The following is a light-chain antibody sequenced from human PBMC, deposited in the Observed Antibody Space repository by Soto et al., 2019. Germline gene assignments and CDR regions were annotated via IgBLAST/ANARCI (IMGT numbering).Light chain of an antibody. CDR2: SAS. V-gene: IGKV1-39*01. J-gene: IGKJ5*01. CDR3: QQSFSHHIA. CDR1: RSIGNN. Sequence: EIPVTQSPTSLSASVGDRVTITCRASRSIGNNLNWYQQRPGKAPLLLIYSASSLQSGVPSRFSGSSSGTDFTLTINGLHPEDFAPYYCQQSFSHHIALGQGTLL.